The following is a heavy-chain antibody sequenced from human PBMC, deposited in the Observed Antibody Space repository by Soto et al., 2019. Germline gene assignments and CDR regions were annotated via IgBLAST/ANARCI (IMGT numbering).Heavy chain of an antibody. CDR2: INAGNGNT. J-gene: IGHJ5*02. V-gene: IGHV1-3*01. D-gene: IGHD6-13*01. CDR1: GYTFTSYA. CDR3: ARDRYSSSWYGSKGPKYPNNWFDP. Sequence: QVQLVQSGAEVKKPGASVKVSCKASGYTFTSYAMHWVRQAPGQRLEWMGWINAGNGNTKYSQKFQGRVTITRDTSASTAYMELSSLRSEDTAVYYCARDRYSSSWYGSKGPKYPNNWFDPWGQGTLVTVSS.